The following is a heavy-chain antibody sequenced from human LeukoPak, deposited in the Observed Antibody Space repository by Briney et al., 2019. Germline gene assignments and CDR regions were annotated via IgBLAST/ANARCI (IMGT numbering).Heavy chain of an antibody. Sequence: ASVKVSCKASGYTFTGYYMHWARQAPGQGLEWMGWINPNSGGTNYAQKFQGRVTMTRDTSISTAYMELSRLRSDDTAVYYCARETSTPYCSSTSCHPENYFDYWGQGTLVTVSS. CDR2: INPNSGGT. V-gene: IGHV1-2*02. J-gene: IGHJ4*02. CDR3: ARETSTPYCSSTSCHPENYFDY. CDR1: GYTFTGYY. D-gene: IGHD2-2*01.